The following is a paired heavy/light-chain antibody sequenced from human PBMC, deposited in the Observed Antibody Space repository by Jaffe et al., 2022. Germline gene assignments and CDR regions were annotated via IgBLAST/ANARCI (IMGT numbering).Light chain of an antibody. V-gene: IGKV1-39*01. CDR3: QQTYSYPQT. CDR2: GAS. CDR1: QNIRNY. J-gene: IGKJ2*01. Sequence: DIQMTQSPSSLSASVGERVIITCRTSQNIRNYLNWYQQKPGKPPRLLIYGASTLQSGVPSRFSGSGSGTGFTLTINSVQLDDFATFYCQQTYSYPQTFGQGTKLEIK.
Heavy chain of an antibody. CDR1: GFNFSSYT. CDR3: TRDWRYHLLSSMAHYMDV. V-gene: IGHV3-48*01. J-gene: IGHJ6*04. Sequence: EVELVESGGGLVQPGGSLRLSCVASGFNFSSYTMNWVRQAPGKGLEWVSYIGSGSTSNIYYADSVKGRFTISRDNAKNSLFLQMNNLRAEDTAVYYCTRDWRYHLLSSMAHYMDVWGKGTTVTVSS. CDR2: IGSGSTSNI. D-gene: IGHD2-2*01.